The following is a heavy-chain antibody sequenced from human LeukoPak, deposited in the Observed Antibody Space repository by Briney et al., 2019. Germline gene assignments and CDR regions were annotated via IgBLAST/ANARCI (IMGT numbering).Heavy chain of an antibody. J-gene: IGHJ4*02. CDR3: AKDAQGGFDYSNSLQY. D-gene: IGHD4-11*01. CDR2: IWSDGTNE. V-gene: IGHV3-33*03. CDR1: GFTFSHFG. Sequence: PGGSLRLSCAASGFTFSHFGMHWVRQAPGKGLEWVAVIWSDGTNEYYADSVKGRFSISRDNSKNTVSLQMNSLRAEDTAVYFCAKDAQGGFDYSNSLQYWGQGTLVTVSS.